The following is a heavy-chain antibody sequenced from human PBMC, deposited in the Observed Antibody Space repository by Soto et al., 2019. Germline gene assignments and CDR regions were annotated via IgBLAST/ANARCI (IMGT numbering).Heavy chain of an antibody. D-gene: IGHD3-3*01. J-gene: IGHJ3*02. V-gene: IGHV1-18*04. Sequence: ASVKVSCKASGYTFTIYGISWVRQAPGQGLEWMGWISAYNGNTNYAQKLQGRVTMTTDTSTSTAYMELRSLRSDDTAVYYCARIRGVLRFLEWLSRGENAFDSLGQGTMVTVSS. CDR2: ISAYNGNT. CDR1: GYTFTIYG. CDR3: ARIRGVLRFLEWLSRGENAFDS.